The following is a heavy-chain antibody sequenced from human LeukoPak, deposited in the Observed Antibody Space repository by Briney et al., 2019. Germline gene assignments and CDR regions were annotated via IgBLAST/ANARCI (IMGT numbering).Heavy chain of an antibody. CDR3: AGLDYGDYFWFDP. CDR2: IYYSGST. D-gene: IGHD4-17*01. J-gene: IGHJ5*01. CDR1: GGSISSYY. V-gene: IGHV4-59*08. Sequence: SETLSLTCTVSGGSISSYYWSWIRQPPGKGLEWIGYIYYSGSTNYNPSLKSRGTISVDTSKNQFSLKLGSVTAADTAVYYCAGLDYGDYFWFDPWGQGTLVTVSS.